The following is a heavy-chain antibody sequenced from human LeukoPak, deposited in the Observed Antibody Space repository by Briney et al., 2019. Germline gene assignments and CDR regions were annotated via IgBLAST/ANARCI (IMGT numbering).Heavy chain of an antibody. CDR3: ARGRVTTLYYFDY. Sequence: GGSLRLSCAASGFTFSSFAMRWVRQAPGKGLEWVSSISGNGVGTYYADSVKGRFTISRDNSKNSLNLQMNSLRVEDTAVYYCARGRVTTLYYFDYWGQGTLVTVSS. CDR1: GFTFSSFA. J-gene: IGHJ4*02. V-gene: IGHV3-23*01. CDR2: ISGNGVGT. D-gene: IGHD4-17*01.